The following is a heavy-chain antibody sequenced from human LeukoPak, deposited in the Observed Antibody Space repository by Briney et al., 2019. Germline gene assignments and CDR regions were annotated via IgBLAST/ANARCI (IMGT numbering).Heavy chain of an antibody. CDR2: INPNSGGT. D-gene: IGHD3-22*01. CDR1: GYTFTGYY. CDR3: ARASYDSSGYYVLLDY. Sequence: ASVKVSCKASGYTFTGYYMHWVRQAPGQGLEWMGWINPNSGGTNYAQKFQGRVTMTRDTSISTAYMELSRLRSDDTAVYYCARASYDSSGYYVLLDYWGQGTLVTVST. J-gene: IGHJ4*02. V-gene: IGHV1-2*02.